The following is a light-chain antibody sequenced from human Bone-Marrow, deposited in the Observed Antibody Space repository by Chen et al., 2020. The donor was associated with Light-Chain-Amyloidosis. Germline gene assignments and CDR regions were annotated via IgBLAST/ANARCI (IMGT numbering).Light chain of an antibody. V-gene: IGLV1-47*02. Sequence: QSVLNQPPSASGTPGQRVTISCSGSTSTIGGSFIYWYRQLPRTAPKLLISRDTPRPSGVTDAFSGSKSGTSASLAISGLRSEDEAVYYCATWDFSGSGQGVFGGGTKLTV. J-gene: IGLJ3*02. CDR2: RDT. CDR1: TSTIGGSF. CDR3: ATWDFSGSGQGV.